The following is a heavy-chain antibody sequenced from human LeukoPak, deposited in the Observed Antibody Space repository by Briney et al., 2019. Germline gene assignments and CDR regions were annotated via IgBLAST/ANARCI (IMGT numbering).Heavy chain of an antibody. J-gene: IGHJ4*02. Sequence: GASVRVSCKASGSTFSRNAISWVRQAPGQGLEWMGRIVPIVGIPNYAQKFQGRVTITADKSTSIAYMELSSLRFEDTAVYYCALSTPKTYSVDYWGQGTLVTVSS. CDR2: IVPIVGIP. D-gene: IGHD3-16*02. V-gene: IGHV1-69*04. CDR3: ALSTPKTYSVDY. CDR1: GSTFSRNA.